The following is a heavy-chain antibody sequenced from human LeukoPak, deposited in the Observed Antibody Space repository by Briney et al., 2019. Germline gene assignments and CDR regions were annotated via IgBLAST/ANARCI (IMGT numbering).Heavy chain of an antibody. CDR3: ARVGHYDYVWGSYRYPDY. D-gene: IGHD3-16*02. CDR1: GFTFSSYS. J-gene: IGHJ4*02. CDR2: ISSSSSYI. V-gene: IGHV3-21*01. Sequence: GGSLRLSCAASGFTFSSYSMNWVRQAPGKGLEWVSSISSSSSYIYYADSVKGRFTISRDNAKNSLYLQMNSLRAEDTAVYYCARVGHYDYVWGSYRYPDYWGQGTLVTVSS.